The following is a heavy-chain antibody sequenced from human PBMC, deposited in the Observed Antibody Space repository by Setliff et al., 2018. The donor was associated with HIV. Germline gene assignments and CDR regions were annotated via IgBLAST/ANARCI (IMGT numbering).Heavy chain of an antibody. Sequence: GGSLRLSCAASGFTFSDFGMHCVRQAPGKWLEWVALTWFDESHKFYSDSVQGRFIISRDNSKNTLYLQMNSLRPEDTAVYYCAKEKVKMRGNYDSSTYYALADSWGQGTLVTVSS. J-gene: IGHJ4*02. CDR2: TWFDESHK. V-gene: IGHV3-30*02. D-gene: IGHD3-22*01. CDR3: AKEKVKMRGNYDSSTYYALADS. CDR1: GFTFSDFG.